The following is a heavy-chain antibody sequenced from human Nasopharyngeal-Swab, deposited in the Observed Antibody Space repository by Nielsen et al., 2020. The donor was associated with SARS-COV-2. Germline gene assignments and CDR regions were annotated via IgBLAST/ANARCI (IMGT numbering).Heavy chain of an antibody. CDR1: GGFFRGFY. J-gene: IGHJ4*02. Sequence: GSLRLSCAVYGGFFRGFYWSWIRQPPGKGLEWIGEINDSGSTNYNPSLTSRVTISVDTSKSQFSLKLNSVTAADTAAYYCARGLRKVPIFPASQYYFDYWGQGTLVTVSS. CDR3: ARGLRKVPIFPASQYYFDY. V-gene: IGHV4-34*01. D-gene: IGHD3-9*01. CDR2: INDSGST.